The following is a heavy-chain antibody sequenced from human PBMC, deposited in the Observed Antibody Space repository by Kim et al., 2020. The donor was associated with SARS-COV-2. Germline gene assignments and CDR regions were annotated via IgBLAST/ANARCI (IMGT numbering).Heavy chain of an antibody. J-gene: IGHJ6*02. V-gene: IGHV4-59*01. CDR2: IYYSGST. Sequence: SETLSLTCTVSGGSISSYYWSWIRQPPGKGLEWIGYIYYSGSTNYNPSLKSRVTISVDTSKNQFSLKLSSVTAADTAVYYCARNPILLWFGEPRDYYGMDVWGQGTTVTVSS. D-gene: IGHD3-10*01. CDR3: ARNPILLWFGEPRDYYGMDV. CDR1: GGSISSYY.